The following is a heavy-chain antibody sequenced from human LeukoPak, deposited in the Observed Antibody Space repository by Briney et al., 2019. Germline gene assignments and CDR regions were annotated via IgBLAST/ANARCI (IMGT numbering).Heavy chain of an antibody. CDR3: ARSSIAVPSSASLRYFYYTMDV. CDR1: SDSINSGAFH. CDR2: INHSGTT. D-gene: IGHD6-6*01. V-gene: IGHV4-31*03. J-gene: IGHJ6*02. Sequence: SQTLSLTCSVSSDSINSGAFHWTWIRQHPGKGLEWIGNINHSGTTYYNPSLKSRVTMSLDTSKNQFSLRLNSVTAADTAGYYCARSSIAVPSSASLRYFYYTMDVWGQGTTVAVSS.